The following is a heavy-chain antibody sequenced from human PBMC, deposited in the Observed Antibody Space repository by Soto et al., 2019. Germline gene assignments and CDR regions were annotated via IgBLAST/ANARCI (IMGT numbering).Heavy chain of an antibody. V-gene: IGHV4-61*01. CDR2: IYYSGST. CDR3: ARRRRITIFGFDY. J-gene: IGHJ4*02. CDR1: GGSVSSGSYY. Sequence: PSETLSLTCTVSGGSVSSGSYYWSWIRQPPGKGLEWIGYIYYSGSTNYNPSLKSRVTISVDTSKNQFSLKLSSVTAADTAVYYCARRRRITIFGFDYWGQGTLVTVSS. D-gene: IGHD3-3*01.